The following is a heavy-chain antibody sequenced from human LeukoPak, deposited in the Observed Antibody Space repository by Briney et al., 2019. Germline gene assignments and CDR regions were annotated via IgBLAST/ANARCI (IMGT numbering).Heavy chain of an antibody. V-gene: IGHV4-59*08. D-gene: IGHD6-13*01. CDR2: IYYSGST. CDR3: ARARSWYVGFDP. Sequence: SETLSLTCTVSGGSISSYYWSWIRQPPGKGLEWIGYIYYSGSTNYNPSLKSRVTISVDTSKNQFSLKLSSVTAADTAVYYCARARSWYVGFDPWGQGTLVTVSS. J-gene: IGHJ5*02. CDR1: GGSISSYY.